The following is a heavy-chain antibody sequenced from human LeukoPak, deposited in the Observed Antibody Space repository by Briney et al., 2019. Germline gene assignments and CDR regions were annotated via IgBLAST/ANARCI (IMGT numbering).Heavy chain of an antibody. D-gene: IGHD5-18*01. CDR2: IYHSGST. CDR1: GGSISSRNW. V-gene: IGHV4-4*02. CDR3: ARGDARGYSYGHFHFDH. J-gene: IGHJ4*01. Sequence: SETLSLTCAVSGGSISSRNWWSWVRQPPGKGLEWIGEIYHSGSTNYNPSLKSRVTVSVDTSKNQFSLKLSSVTAADTAVYYCARGDARGYSYGHFHFDHWGHGTLVTVSS.